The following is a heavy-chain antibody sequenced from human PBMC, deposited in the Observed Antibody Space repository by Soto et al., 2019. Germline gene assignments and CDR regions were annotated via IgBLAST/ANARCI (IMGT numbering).Heavy chain of an antibody. CDR3: ATSNRLLRYFDWSINY. CDR2: INAGNGNT. J-gene: IGHJ4*02. D-gene: IGHD3-9*01. V-gene: IGHV1-3*01. Sequence: ASVKVSCKASGYTFTSYAMHWVRQAPGQRLEWMGWINAGNGNTKYSQKFQGRVTITRDTSASTAYMELSSLRSEDTAVYYCATSNRLLRYFDWSINYWGQGTLVNVSS. CDR1: GYTFTSYA.